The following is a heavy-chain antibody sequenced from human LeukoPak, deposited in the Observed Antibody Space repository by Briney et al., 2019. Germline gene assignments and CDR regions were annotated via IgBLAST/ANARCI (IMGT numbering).Heavy chain of an antibody. D-gene: IGHD2-2*01. Sequence: ASVKVSCKVSGYTLTELSMHWVRQAPGKGLEWMGGFDPEDGETIYAQKFQGRVTMAEDTSTDTAYMELSSLRSEDTAVYYCAILVVPAATPSLNWFDPWGQGTLVTVSS. V-gene: IGHV1-24*01. CDR1: GYTLTELS. J-gene: IGHJ5*02. CDR3: AILVVPAATPSLNWFDP. CDR2: FDPEDGET.